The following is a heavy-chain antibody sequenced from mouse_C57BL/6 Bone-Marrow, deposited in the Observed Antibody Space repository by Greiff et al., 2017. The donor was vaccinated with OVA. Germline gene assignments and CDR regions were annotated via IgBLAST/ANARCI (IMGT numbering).Heavy chain of an antibody. J-gene: IGHJ1*03. D-gene: IGHD2-3*01. V-gene: IGHV1-55*01. CDR1: GYTFTSYW. CDR3: ASLDGYCCYWYFYV. CDR2: IYPGSGST. Sequence: QVQLQQPGAELVKPGASVKMSCKASGYTFTSYWITWVKQRPGQGLEWIGDIYPGSGSTNYNEKFKSKATLTVDTSSSTAYMQLSSLTSEASAVYYCASLDGYCCYWYFYVWGTGTTVTVSS.